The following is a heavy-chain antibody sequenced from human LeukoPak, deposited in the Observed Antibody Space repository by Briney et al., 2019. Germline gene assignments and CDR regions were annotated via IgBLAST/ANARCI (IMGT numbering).Heavy chain of an antibody. D-gene: IGHD3-22*01. CDR3: ARGGDYHDSSYDY. J-gene: IGHJ4*02. CDR2: IYYSGST. CDR1: GGSISSYY. V-gene: IGHV4-59*01. Sequence: SETLSLTCTVSGGSISSYYWSWIRQPPGKGLEWIGYIYYSGSTNYNPSLKSRVTISVDTSKNQFSLKLSSVTAADTAVYYCARGGDYHDSSYDYWGQGTLVTVSS.